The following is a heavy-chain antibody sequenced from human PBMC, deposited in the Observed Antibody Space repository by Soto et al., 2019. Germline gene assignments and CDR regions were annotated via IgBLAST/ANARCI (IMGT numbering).Heavy chain of an antibody. CDR1: GYTFTSYD. J-gene: IGHJ5*02. Sequence: VASVKVSCKASGYTFTSYDINWVRQATGQGLEWMGWMNPNSGNTGYAQKFQGRVTMTRNTSISTAYMELSSLRSEDTAVYYCARRIAASPSWFDPWGQGTLVTVPQ. D-gene: IGHD6-13*01. CDR2: MNPNSGNT. V-gene: IGHV1-8*01. CDR3: ARRIAASPSWFDP.